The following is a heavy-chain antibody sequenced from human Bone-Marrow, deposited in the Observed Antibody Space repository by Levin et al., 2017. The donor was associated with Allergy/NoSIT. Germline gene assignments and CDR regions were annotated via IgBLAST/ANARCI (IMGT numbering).Heavy chain of an antibody. Sequence: RPGGSLRLSCAASGFPFSNAWMTWVRQAPGKGLEWVGHIKSKTDGGTTDYAAPVRGRFTISRDDSENTLDLQMNSLKTEDTAVYYCTTAIIAVAAPYYWGQGTLVTVSS. J-gene: IGHJ4*02. D-gene: IGHD6-19*01. CDR2: IKSKTDGGTT. V-gene: IGHV3-15*01. CDR1: GFPFSNAW. CDR3: TTAIIAVAAPYY.